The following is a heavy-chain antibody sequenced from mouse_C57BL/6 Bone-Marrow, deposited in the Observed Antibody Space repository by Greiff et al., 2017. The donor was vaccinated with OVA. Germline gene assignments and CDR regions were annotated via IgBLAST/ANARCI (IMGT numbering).Heavy chain of an antibody. CDR1: GYSITSGYY. Sequence: EVQLQESGPGLVKPSQSLSLTCSVTGYSITSGYYWNWIRQFPGNKLEWMGYISYDGSNNYNPSLKNRISITRDTSKNQFFLKLNSVTTEDTATYYCAREGIYGNFRRFAYWGQGTLVTVSA. D-gene: IGHD2-1*01. J-gene: IGHJ3*01. CDR3: AREGIYGNFRRFAY. CDR2: ISYDGSN. V-gene: IGHV3-6*01.